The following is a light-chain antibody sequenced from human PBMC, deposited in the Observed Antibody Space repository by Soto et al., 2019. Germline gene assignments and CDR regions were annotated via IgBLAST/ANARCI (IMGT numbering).Light chain of an antibody. CDR1: SSDVGGYNY. V-gene: IGLV2-8*01. Sequence: QSVLTQPPSASGSPGQSVTISCTGTSSDVGGYNYVSWYQQHPGKAPKLVIYEVTKRPSGVPDRFSGSKSGNTASLTVSGLQAEDEADYYCSSSTGATTIFGTGTKVTVL. J-gene: IGLJ1*01. CDR3: SSSTGATTI. CDR2: EVT.